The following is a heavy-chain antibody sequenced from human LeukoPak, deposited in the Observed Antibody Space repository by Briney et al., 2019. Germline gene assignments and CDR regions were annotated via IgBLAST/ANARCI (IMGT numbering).Heavy chain of an antibody. J-gene: IGHJ4*02. CDR3: TREVSGSLYFDY. CDR2: INIDGSSG. D-gene: IGHD1-26*01. CDR1: GFTFRSYW. V-gene: IGHV3-74*01. Sequence: GGSLRLSCAASGFTFRSYWMHWVRQAPGKGLVWVSRINIDGSSGSYADSVEGRFTISRDDAKNTVYLQMNSLRAEDTAVYYCTREVSGSLYFDYWGQGTLVTVSS.